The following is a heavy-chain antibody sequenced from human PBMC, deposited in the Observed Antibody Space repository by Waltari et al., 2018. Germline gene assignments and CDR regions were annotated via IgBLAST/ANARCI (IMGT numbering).Heavy chain of an antibody. V-gene: IGHV3-53*01. J-gene: IGHJ6*02. CDR2: TKGGGNT. Sequence: EVQLVESGGGLIQPGGYLRLSCAASGFIVSHNYMSWVRQAPGKGLEGVSVTKGGGNTFYADSVKGRFTISTDDSSNTLSLQMNSLRVEDTAVYYCASDPGFANGMDGWGQGTTVTVSS. CDR3: ASDPGFANGMDG. CDR1: GFIVSHNY.